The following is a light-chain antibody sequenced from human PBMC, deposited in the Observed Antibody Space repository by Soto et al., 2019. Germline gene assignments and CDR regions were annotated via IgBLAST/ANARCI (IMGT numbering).Light chain of an antibody. CDR1: SSNIGSNY. CDR2: RNN. V-gene: IGLV1-47*01. CDR3: AAWDDSLGSV. Sequence: QAVVTQPPSASGTPGQRVTISCSGSSSNIGSNYVYWYQQLPGTAPKLLIYRNNQRPSGVPDRFSGSKSGTSASLAISGLRSEDEADYYCAAWDDSLGSVFGGGTKLTVL. J-gene: IGLJ2*01.